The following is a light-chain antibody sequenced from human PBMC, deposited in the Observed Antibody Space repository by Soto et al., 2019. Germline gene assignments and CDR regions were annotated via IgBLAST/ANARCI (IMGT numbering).Light chain of an antibody. CDR1: SSNIGSNT. Sequence: QSVLTQPPSASGTPGQRITLSCSGNSSNIGSNTVSWYQQLPRTAPKLLIYTNNQRPSGVPDRFSGSKSGTSASLAIGGLQSEDEADYYCAAWDDSLNVVVFGGGTKVTVL. J-gene: IGLJ2*01. CDR3: AAWDDSLNVVV. V-gene: IGLV1-44*01. CDR2: TNN.